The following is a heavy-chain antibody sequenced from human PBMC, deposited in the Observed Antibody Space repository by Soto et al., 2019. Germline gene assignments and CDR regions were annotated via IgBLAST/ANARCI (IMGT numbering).Heavy chain of an antibody. V-gene: IGHV1-69*13. CDR3: ASLNTAMGSSYDYYFMEV. D-gene: IGHD5-18*01. CDR2: IIPIFGTA. CDR1: GCTFSSYA. Sequence: AVKCSFNASGCTFSSYAISWVRQAPGQGLDWMGGIIPIFGTANYAQKFQGRVTITADESTSPAYMELSSLRSEDTAVYYCASLNTAMGSSYDYYFMEVWGQGTTVTVSS. J-gene: IGHJ6*02.